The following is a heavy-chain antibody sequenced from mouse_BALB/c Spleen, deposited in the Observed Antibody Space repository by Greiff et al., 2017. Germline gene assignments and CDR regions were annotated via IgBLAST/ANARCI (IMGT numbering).Heavy chain of an antibody. CDR1: GYTFTDYN. J-gene: IGHJ4*01. CDR2: IYPYNGGT. V-gene: IGHV1S29*02. D-gene: IGHD2-4*01. CDR3: ARGGINYAMDY. Sequence: VQLKESGPELVKPGASVKISCKASGYTFTDYNMHWVKQSHGKSLEWIGYIYPYNGGTGYNQKFKSKATLTVDNSSSTAYMELRSLTSEDSAVYYCARGGINYAMDYWGQGTSVTVSS.